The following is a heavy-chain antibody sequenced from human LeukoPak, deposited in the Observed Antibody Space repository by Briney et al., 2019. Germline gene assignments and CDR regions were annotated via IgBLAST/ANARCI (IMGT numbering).Heavy chain of an antibody. CDR1: GFAFDTYA. J-gene: IGHJ6*02. V-gene: IGHV3-23*01. CDR3: AKVHDYRDYPVNYGMDV. D-gene: IGHD4-17*01. Sequence: GGSLRLSCAASGFAFDTYAMNWVRHAPGKGLEWVSAISGSGGRTYYADSVRGRFTVSRDYSKNTLYLQMNSLRAEDTAVYYCAKVHDYRDYPVNYGMDVWGQGTTVTVSS. CDR2: ISGSGGRT.